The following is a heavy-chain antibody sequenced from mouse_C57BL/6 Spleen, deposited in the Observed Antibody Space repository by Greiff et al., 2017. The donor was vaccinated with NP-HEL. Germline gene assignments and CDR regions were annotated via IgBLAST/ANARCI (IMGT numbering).Heavy chain of an antibody. V-gene: IGHV7-3*01. CDR1: GFTFTDYY. D-gene: IGHD1-1*01. Sequence: EVHLVESGGGLVQPGGSLSLSCAASGFTFTDYYMSWVRQPPGKALEWLGFIRNKANGYTTEYSASVKGRFTIARENSQIVLYLHMNALRAEDSATYSCARFYCGSYFDCWGQGTTLSVSS. CDR3: ARFYCGSYFDC. CDR2: IRNKANGYTT. J-gene: IGHJ2*01.